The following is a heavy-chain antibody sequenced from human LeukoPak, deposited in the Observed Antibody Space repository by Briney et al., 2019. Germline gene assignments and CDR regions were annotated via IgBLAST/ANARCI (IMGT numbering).Heavy chain of an antibody. D-gene: IGHD3-9*01. CDR1: GFTFSTYS. CDR3: ARALRSTGNWFDP. V-gene: IGHV3-48*02. Sequence: GGSLRLSCAASGFTFSTYSMNWVRQAPGKGLEWVSYISASISTMYYADSVKGRFTVSRDNAKNSLYLQMNSLRDDDTALYYCARALRSTGNWFDPWGQGTLVTVSS. CDR2: ISASISTM. J-gene: IGHJ5*02.